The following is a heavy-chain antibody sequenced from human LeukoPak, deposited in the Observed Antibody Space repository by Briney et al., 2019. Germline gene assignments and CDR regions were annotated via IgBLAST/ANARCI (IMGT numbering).Heavy chain of an antibody. CDR2: INHSGST. J-gene: IGHJ4*02. Sequence: PSETLSLTCAVYGGSFGGYYWSWIRQPPGKGLEWIGEINHSGSTNYNPSLKSRVTISVDTSKNQFSLKLSSVTAADTAVYYCARGPKTYYYDSSGYYPPLGCFDYWGQGTLVTVSS. D-gene: IGHD3-22*01. CDR1: GGSFGGYY. CDR3: ARGPKTYYYDSSGYYPPLGCFDY. V-gene: IGHV4-34*01.